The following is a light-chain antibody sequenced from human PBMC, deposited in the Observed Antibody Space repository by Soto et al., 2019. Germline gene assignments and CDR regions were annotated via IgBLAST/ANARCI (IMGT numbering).Light chain of an antibody. CDR2: DAS. CDR1: QSISSW. CDR3: QQYNSYSPRT. J-gene: IGKJ1*01. Sequence: DIQMTQSPSTLSASVGDRVTITCRASQSISSWLAWYQQKPGKAPKLLIYDASSLESGVPSRFSGSGSGTEFTLTISSLQPDDFATYYCQQYNSYSPRTFGQGTKEDIK. V-gene: IGKV1-5*01.